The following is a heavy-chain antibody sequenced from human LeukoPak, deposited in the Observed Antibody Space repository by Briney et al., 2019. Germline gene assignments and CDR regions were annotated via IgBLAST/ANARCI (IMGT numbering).Heavy chain of an antibody. CDR1: GGTFSTYA. CDR3: ARSQYNWFDP. Sequence: ASVKVSCKASGGTFSTYAINWVRQAPGQGLEWMGIINPSGGSTSYAQKFQGRVTMTRDTSTSTVYMELSSLRSEDTAVYYCARSQYNWFDPWGQGTLVTVSS. J-gene: IGHJ5*02. CDR2: INPSGGST. V-gene: IGHV1-46*01.